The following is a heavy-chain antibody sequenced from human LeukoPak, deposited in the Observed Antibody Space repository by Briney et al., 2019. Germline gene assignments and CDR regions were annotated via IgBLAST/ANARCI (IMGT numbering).Heavy chain of an antibody. D-gene: IGHD5-12*01. V-gene: IGHV4-34*01. Sequence: SETLSLTCAVYGGSFSGYYWGWIRQPPGKGLEWIGTLHYSGSTYYTPSLKSRVTISVDTSKNQFSLKLNSVASADTAVYYCARDWDGAYDFNTFDIWGQGTMVTVSS. CDR2: LHYSGST. CDR3: ARDWDGAYDFNTFDI. CDR1: GGSFSGYY. J-gene: IGHJ3*02.